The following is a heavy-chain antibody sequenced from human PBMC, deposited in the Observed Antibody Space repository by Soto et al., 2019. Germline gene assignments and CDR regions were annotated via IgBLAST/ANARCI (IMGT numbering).Heavy chain of an antibody. Sequence: QVQLVESGGGVVQPGTSLRLSCVASGFIFKNHGMHWVRQAPGKGLEWLAVIWYDGSEKYYADSVTGRFTISRDNSKNTLYLQMNRLRVEDTAVYYCARWSNNKVVDPWGQGTVVTVSS. J-gene: IGHJ5*02. CDR2: IWYDGSEK. V-gene: IGHV3-33*01. D-gene: IGHD1-1*01. CDR3: ARWSNNKVVDP. CDR1: GFIFKNHG.